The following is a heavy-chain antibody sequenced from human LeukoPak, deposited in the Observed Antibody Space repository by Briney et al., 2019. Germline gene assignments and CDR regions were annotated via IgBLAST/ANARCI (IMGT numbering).Heavy chain of an antibody. V-gene: IGHV4-4*08. D-gene: IGHD4-17*01. Sequence: SETLSLTCTVSGGSISIYYWSWIRQPPGKGLEWIGHVQSSGSPNYNPSLKSRVAISVDTSKNQFSLKLTSVTAADTAVYYCARALYSMTTVTTEYWFDYWGQGTLVTVSS. CDR1: GGSISIYY. CDR2: VQSSGSP. J-gene: IGHJ4*02. CDR3: ARALYSMTTVTTEYWFDY.